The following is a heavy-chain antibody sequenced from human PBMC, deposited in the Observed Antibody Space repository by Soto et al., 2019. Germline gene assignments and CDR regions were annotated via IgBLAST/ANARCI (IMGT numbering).Heavy chain of an antibody. Sequence: GGSLRLSCAASGFTFRSSWMTWVRQAPGKGLEWVANIRVDGTEKHYVDPAKGRFTISRDNAKNSLYLEMNSVRDEDTAVYYCARGRSLDMWGQGTMVTVSS. V-gene: IGHV3-7*03. CDR1: GFTFRSSW. J-gene: IGHJ3*02. CDR3: ARGRSLDM. CDR2: IRVDGTEK.